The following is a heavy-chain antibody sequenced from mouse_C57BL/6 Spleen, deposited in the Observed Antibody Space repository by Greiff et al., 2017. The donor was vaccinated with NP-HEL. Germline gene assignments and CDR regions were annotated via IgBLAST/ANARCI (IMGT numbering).Heavy chain of an antibody. J-gene: IGHJ2*01. CDR2: ISPGSGGT. Sequence: VQLQQSGAELVRPGTSVKVSCKASGYAFTNYLIEWVKQRPGQGLEWIGVISPGSGGTNYNEKLKGKATLTADKSPSPAYMQLSSLTSEDSAVYFCARRGEVPFDCWGKGATLTVSS. CDR3: ARRGEVPFDC. V-gene: IGHV1-54*01. CDR1: GYAFTNYL.